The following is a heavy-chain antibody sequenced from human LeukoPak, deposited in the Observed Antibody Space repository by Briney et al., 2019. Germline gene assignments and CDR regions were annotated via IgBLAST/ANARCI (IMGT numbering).Heavy chain of an antibody. CDR1: GFTFRDYY. CDR2: IRSTGSST. Sequence: GGSLRLSCTASGFTFRDYYVTWIRQAPGKGLEWVSYIRSTGSSTAYTDSVKGRFAISRDNAKNSLYLQMNGLRVEDTAIYYCARVYYASWSGQPLSQHWLDPWGQGTLVTVSS. J-gene: IGHJ5*02. CDR3: ARVYYASWSGQPLSQHWLDP. D-gene: IGHD3-3*01. V-gene: IGHV3-11*04.